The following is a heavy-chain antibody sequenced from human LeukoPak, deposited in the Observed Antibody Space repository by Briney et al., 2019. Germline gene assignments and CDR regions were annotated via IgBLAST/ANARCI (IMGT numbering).Heavy chain of an antibody. J-gene: IGHJ3*02. CDR3: ARVGLAAAGTNAFDI. Sequence: GSVKVSCKASGYTFTGYYMHWVRQAPGQGLEWMGWINPNSGGTNYAQKFQGRVTMTRDTSISTAYMELSRLRSDDTAVYYCARVGLAAAGTNAFDIWGQGTMVTVSS. CDR2: INPNSGGT. D-gene: IGHD6-13*01. CDR1: GYTFTGYY. V-gene: IGHV1-2*02.